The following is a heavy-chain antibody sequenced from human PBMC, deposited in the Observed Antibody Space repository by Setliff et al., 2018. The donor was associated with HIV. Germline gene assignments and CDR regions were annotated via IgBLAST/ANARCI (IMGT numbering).Heavy chain of an antibody. CDR2: IGGRFDT. D-gene: IGHD1-1*01. J-gene: IGHJ3*02. Sequence: PGESLKISCAASGFTFSDYSMNWVRQAPGKGLEWVSFIGGRFDTYYADSVKGRFTISRDNASNSLYLEMNSLRVEDTAIYYCARSRSTRDAFDIWGQGTMVTVSS. V-gene: IGHV3-48*01. CDR1: GFTFSDYS. CDR3: ARSRSTRDAFDI.